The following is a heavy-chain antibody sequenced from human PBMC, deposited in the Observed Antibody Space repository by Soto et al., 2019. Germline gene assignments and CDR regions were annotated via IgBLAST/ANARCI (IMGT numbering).Heavy chain of an antibody. CDR1: GGSIGSSSYY. Sequence: PSETLCLTCTVSGGSIGSSSYYWGWIRQPPGKGLEWIGSIYYSGSTYYNPSLQSRVAISVDTSKNQFSLKLKSVTAADTAIYYCARRTVNIRTFYSGLKTHCFDYWGQGAPVTVSS. J-gene: IGHJ4*02. V-gene: IGHV4-39*01. D-gene: IGHD6-19*01. CDR2: IYYSGST. CDR3: ARRTVNIRTFYSGLKTHCFDY.